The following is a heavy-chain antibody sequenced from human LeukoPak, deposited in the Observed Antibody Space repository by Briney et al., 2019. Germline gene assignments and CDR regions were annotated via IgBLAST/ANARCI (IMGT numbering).Heavy chain of an antibody. CDR2: IGPGGNT. Sequence: GGSLRLSCADSGSSSSSYGMSWVRQAPGKGLEWVSAIGPGGNTYYADSVKGRFTISRVNSKNTVYLQMNSLRAEDTEDTAVYYCAKGGGGYLDYWGQGALVIVSS. CDR3: AKGGGGYLDY. D-gene: IGHD3-10*01. V-gene: IGHV3-23*01. CDR1: GSSSSSYG. J-gene: IGHJ4*02.